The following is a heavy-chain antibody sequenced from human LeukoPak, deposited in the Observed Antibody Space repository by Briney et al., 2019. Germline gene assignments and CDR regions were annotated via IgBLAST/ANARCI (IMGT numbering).Heavy chain of an antibody. J-gene: IGHJ4*02. V-gene: IGHV1-2*02. CDR3: ARSPEKIY. Sequence: ASVKVSCKASQYNFIDYYLHRVRQAPGQGLEWVGWINPGSGATNYTQKFLGRITLTRDTSISTAYMELTSLKSDDTAVYFCARSPEKIYWGQGTLVTVSS. CDR2: INPGSGAT. CDR1: QYNFIDYY.